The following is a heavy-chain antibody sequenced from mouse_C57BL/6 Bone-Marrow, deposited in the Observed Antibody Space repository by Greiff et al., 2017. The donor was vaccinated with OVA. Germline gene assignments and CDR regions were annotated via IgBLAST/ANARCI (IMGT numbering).Heavy chain of an antibody. D-gene: IGHD1-1*01. CDR1: GFTFTDYY. V-gene: IGHV7-3*01. Sequence: EVQLLESGGGLVQPGASLSLSCAASGFTFTDYYMSWVRQPPGKALEWLGFIRPKANGSTSNYSFYVKGRFTISRDNSKCILYPQMEALRADDSATDDCARYPWSSYWDFDVWGTGTTVTVSS. J-gene: IGHJ1*03. CDR2: IRPKANGSTS. CDR3: ARYPWSSYWDFDV.